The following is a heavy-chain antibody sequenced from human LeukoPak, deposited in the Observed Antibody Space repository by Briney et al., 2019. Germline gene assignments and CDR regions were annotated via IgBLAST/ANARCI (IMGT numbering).Heavy chain of an antibody. CDR2: IIPIFGTA. CDR3: ATPLDYYDTSGYHQGGD. J-gene: IGHJ1*01. V-gene: IGHV1-69*13. D-gene: IGHD3-22*01. CDR1: GGTFSSYA. Sequence: AASVKVSCKASGGTFSSYAISWVRQAPGQGLEWMGGIIPIFGTANYAQKFQGRVTITADESTSTAYMELSSLRSEDTAVYYCATPLDYYDTSGYHQGGDLGQGTLVTVSS.